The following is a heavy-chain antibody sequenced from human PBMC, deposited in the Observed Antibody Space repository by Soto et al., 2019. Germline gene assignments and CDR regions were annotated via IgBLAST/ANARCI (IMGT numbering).Heavy chain of an antibody. J-gene: IGHJ4*02. Sequence: ASVKVSCKASGGTFSSYAISWVRQAPGQGLEWMGGIIPIFGTANYAQKFQGRVTITADESTSTAYMELSSLRSEDTAVYYCARDPLSPQWELSFYFDYWGQGTLVTVSS. CDR1: GGTFSSYA. CDR2: IIPIFGTA. CDR3: ARDPLSPQWELSFYFDY. D-gene: IGHD1-26*01. V-gene: IGHV1-69*13.